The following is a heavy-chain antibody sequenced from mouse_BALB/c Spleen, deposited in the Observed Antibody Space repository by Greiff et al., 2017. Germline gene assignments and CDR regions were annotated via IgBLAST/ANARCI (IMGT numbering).Heavy chain of an antibody. V-gene: IGHV2-6-4*01. CDR2: IWGGGST. J-gene: IGHJ4*01. Sequence: VKLMESGPGLVAPSQSLSITCTVSGFSLSRYSVHWVRQPPGKGLEWLGMIWGGGSTDYNSALKSRLSISKDNSKSQVFLKMNSLQTDDTAMYYWARRGSDLLYAMDYWGQGTSVTVSS. CDR3: ARRGSDLLYAMDY. CDR1: GFSLSRYS.